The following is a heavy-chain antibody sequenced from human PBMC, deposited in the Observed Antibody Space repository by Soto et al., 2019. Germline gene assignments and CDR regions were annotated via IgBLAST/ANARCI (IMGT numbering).Heavy chain of an antibody. D-gene: IGHD3-3*01. CDR1: GFTFSSYS. CDR2: ISSSSSYI. Sequence: PGGSLRLSCAASGFTFSSYSMNWVRQAPGKGLEWVSSISSSSSYIYYADSVKGRFTISRDNAKNSLYLQMNSLRAEDTAVYYCASCDFWSGPTSHYYYGMDVWGQGTTVTVSS. V-gene: IGHV3-21*01. J-gene: IGHJ6*02. CDR3: ASCDFWSGPTSHYYYGMDV.